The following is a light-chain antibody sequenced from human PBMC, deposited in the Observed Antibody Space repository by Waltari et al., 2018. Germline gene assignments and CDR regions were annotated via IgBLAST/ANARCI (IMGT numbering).Light chain of an antibody. CDR3: QKYSSSPLT. V-gene: IGKV3-20*01. CDR1: QNLNTH. J-gene: IGKJ4*01. Sequence: LILTQSPGTLSLSPGERATLSCRASQNLNTHLAWYQQKPGQAPILLIYGASSRATGIPDRFSGSGSGTEFTLTISSLEPEDFAMYYCQKYSSSPLTFGGGTKVEIK. CDR2: GAS.